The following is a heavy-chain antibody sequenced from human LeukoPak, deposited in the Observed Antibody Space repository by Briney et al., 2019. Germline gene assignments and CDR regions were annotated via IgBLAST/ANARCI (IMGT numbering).Heavy chain of an antibody. CDR2: INPNSGGT. V-gene: IGHV1-2*02. J-gene: IGHJ4*02. CDR3: ARGVKITFGGVIVPFDY. Sequence: ASVKVSCKASGYTFTSYAMNWVRQAPGQGLEWMGWINPNSGGTNYAQKFQGRVTMTRDTSISTAYMELSRLRSDDTAVYYCARGVKITFGGVIVPFDYWGQGTLVTVSS. CDR1: GYTFTSYA. D-gene: IGHD3-16*02.